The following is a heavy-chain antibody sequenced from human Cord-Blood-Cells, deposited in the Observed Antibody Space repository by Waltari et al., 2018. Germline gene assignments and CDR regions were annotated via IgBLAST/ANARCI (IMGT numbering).Heavy chain of an antibody. D-gene: IGHD4-17*01. Sequence: QVQLVQSGAEVKKPGASVKVSCKASGYTFTSYAMHWVRQAPGQRLEWMGWINAGNGNTKYSQKFHGRVTITRDTSAITAYMELSSLRSEDTAVYYCARERYDYGDYIDYWGQGTLVTVSS. V-gene: IGHV1-3*01. CDR1: GYTFTSYA. J-gene: IGHJ4*02. CDR3: ARERYDYGDYIDY. CDR2: INAGNGNT.